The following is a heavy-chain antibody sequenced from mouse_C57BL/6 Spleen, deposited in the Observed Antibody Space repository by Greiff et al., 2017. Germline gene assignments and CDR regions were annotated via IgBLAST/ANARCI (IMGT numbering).Heavy chain of an antibody. CDR1: GYAFTNYL. Sequence: QVHVKQSGAELVRPGTSVKVSCKASGYAFTNYLIEWVKQRPGQGLEWIGVINPGSGGTNYNEKFKGKATLTADKSSSTAYMQLSSLTSEDSAVYFCARLEDYDGYAMDYWGQGTSVTVSS. D-gene: IGHD2-4*01. J-gene: IGHJ4*01. CDR2: INPGSGGT. CDR3: ARLEDYDGYAMDY. V-gene: IGHV1-54*01.